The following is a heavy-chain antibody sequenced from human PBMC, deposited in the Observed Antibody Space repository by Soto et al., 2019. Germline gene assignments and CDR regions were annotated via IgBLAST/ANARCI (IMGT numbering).Heavy chain of an antibody. CDR1: GFSFTNYW. Sequence: PGESLKISCKGSGFSFTNYWIGWVRQMPGKGLEWMGLIYPGDSDTRYSPSFQGQVTISADKSISTAYLQWSSLRASDSAMYYCARSFGFDIWGQGTMVTVSS. CDR2: IYPGDSDT. J-gene: IGHJ3*02. D-gene: IGHD3-16*01. V-gene: IGHV5-51*01. CDR3: ARSFGFDI.